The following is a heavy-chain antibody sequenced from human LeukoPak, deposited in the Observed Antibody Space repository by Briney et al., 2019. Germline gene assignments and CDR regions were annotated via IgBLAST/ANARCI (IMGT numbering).Heavy chain of an antibody. J-gene: IGHJ4*02. D-gene: IGHD3-22*01. CDR1: GFTFNKYA. CDR3: ARAYYYDSSGYYLFDY. CDR2: IGTAGDT. Sequence: GGSLRLSCAASGFTFNKYAMNWVRQPPGKGLEWVSAIGTAGDTYYPGSVKGRFTISRENAKNSLYLRMNSLRAGDTAVYYCARAYYYDSSGYYLFDYWGQGTLVTVSS. V-gene: IGHV3-13*01.